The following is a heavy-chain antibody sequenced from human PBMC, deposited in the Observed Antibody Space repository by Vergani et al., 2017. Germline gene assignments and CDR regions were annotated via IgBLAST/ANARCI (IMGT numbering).Heavy chain of an antibody. CDR2: INPSGGST. V-gene: IGHV1-46*01. D-gene: IGHD6-19*01. Sequence: QVQLVQSGAEVKKPGASVKVSCKASGYTFTSYYMHWVRQAPGQGLEWMGIINPSGGSTSYAQKFQGRVTMTRDTSTSTVYMELSSLRSEDTAVYYCASPGIAVAGFFYWGQGTLVTVSS. CDR3: ASPGIAVAGFFY. CDR1: GYTFTSYY. J-gene: IGHJ4*02.